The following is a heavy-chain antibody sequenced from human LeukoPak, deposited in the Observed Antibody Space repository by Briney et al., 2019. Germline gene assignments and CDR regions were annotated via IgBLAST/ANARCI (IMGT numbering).Heavy chain of an antibody. V-gene: IGHV1-2*06. D-gene: IGHD1-26*01. CDR2: INPNSGGT. Sequence: ASVKVSCKASGYTFTGYYVHWVRQAPGQGLEWMGRINPNSGGTNYAQKFQGRVTMTRDTSISTAYMELSRLRSDDTAMYYCARRGVGATTAFDYWGQGTLVTVSS. CDR1: GYTFTGYY. CDR3: ARRGVGATTAFDY. J-gene: IGHJ4*02.